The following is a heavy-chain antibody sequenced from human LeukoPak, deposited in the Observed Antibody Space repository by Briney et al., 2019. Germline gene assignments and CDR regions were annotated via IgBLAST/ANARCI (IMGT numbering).Heavy chain of an antibody. Sequence: QPGGSLRLSCAASGFTFSSYEMNWVRQAPGKGLEWVSYIGSSGSTIYYADSVEGRFTISRDNAKNSLYLQMNSLRAEDTAVYYCARGARPYGSRNYYTEYYFDYWGQGTLVTVSS. CDR2: IGSSGSTI. CDR3: ARGARPYGSRNYYTEYYFDY. D-gene: IGHD3-10*01. CDR1: GFTFSSYE. V-gene: IGHV3-48*03. J-gene: IGHJ4*02.